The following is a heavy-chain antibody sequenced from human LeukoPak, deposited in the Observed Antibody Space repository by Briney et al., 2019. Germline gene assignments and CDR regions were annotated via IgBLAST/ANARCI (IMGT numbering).Heavy chain of an antibody. V-gene: IGHV3-66*01. Sequence: GGSLRLSCEASGFTVSNTYMSWVRQAPGKGLEWVSVIYSGGSTNYADSVKGRFSISRDNSKNTLYLQMNSLGAEDTAVYYCARNLAGTLDYWGQGTLVTVSS. CDR3: ARNLAGTLDY. CDR2: IYSGGST. J-gene: IGHJ4*02. D-gene: IGHD6-19*01. CDR1: GFTVSNTY.